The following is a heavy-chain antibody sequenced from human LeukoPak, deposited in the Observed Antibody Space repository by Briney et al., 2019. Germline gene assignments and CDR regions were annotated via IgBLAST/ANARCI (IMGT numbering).Heavy chain of an antibody. D-gene: IGHD3-3*01. Sequence: PGESLKISCKGSGYSFTSYWIGWVRQMPGKGLEWMGIIYPGDSDTRYSPSFQGQVTISADKSISTAYLQWSSLKASDTAMYYCARLTNYAFWSGYYISNWGQGTLVTVSS. J-gene: IGHJ4*02. CDR1: GYSFTSYW. CDR3: ARLTNYAFWSGYYISN. V-gene: IGHV5-51*01. CDR2: IYPGDSDT.